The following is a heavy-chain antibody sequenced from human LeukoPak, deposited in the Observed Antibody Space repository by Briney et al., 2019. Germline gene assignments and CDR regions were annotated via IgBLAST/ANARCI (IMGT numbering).Heavy chain of an antibody. D-gene: IGHD1-26*01. J-gene: IGHJ4*02. CDR3: ARHGGGSYTIDY. CDR2: VSTTGST. V-gene: IGHV4-4*07. CDR1: GGSISGFY. Sequence: SETLPLTCTVSGGSISGFYWSWIRQPAGKGLEWIGRVSTTGSTNYNPSLKSRVTISVDTSKNQFSLKLSSVTAADTAVYYCARHGGGSYTIDYWGQGTLVTVSS.